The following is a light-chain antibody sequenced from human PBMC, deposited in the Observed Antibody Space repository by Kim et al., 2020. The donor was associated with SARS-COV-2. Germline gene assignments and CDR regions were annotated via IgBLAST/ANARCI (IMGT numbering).Light chain of an antibody. CDR2: SNN. CDR1: SSKIGSDT. CDR3: AAWDDSLNGWV. V-gene: IGLV1-44*01. J-gene: IGLJ3*02. Sequence: GQRVTISCSGGSSKIGSDTVNWYQQLPGTAPKLLIYSNNQRTSGVPDRFSGSKSGTSAALAISGLQSEDEADYYCAAWDDSLNGWVFGGGTQLTVL.